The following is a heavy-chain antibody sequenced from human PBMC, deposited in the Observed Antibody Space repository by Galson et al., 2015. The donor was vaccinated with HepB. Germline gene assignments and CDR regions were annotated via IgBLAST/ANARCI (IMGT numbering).Heavy chain of an antibody. J-gene: IGHJ6*02. CDR3: ARDKPRKKGYYGMDV. V-gene: IGHV3-30*04. CDR1: GFTFSSYP. CDR2: ISYDGSNK. Sequence: SLRLSCAASGFTFSSYPMHWVRQAPGKGLEWVAVISYDGSNKYYADSVRGRFTISRDNSKNTLYLQMNSLRPEDTAVYYCARDKPRKKGYYGMDVWGQGTTVTVSS.